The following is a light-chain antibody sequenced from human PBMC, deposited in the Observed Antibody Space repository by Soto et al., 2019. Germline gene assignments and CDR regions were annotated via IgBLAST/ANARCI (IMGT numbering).Light chain of an antibody. CDR3: QKYNTAPWT. Sequence: DIQMTQSPSSLSASVGDRVTITCRASQGISNYLAWYQQKPGKVPKLLIYAASTLQSGVPSRFTGSGSGTDVTLSISTLQPEDVATYYCQKYNTAPWTFGQGTKVDIK. CDR2: AAS. V-gene: IGKV1-27*01. CDR1: QGISNY. J-gene: IGKJ1*01.